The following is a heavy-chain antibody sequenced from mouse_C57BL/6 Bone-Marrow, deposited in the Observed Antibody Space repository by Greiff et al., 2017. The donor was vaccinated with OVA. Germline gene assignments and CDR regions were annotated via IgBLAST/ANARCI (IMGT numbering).Heavy chain of an antibody. J-gene: IGHJ2*01. CDR3: ARATTVKNY. Sequence: EVQLQQSGPELVKPGASVKISCKASGYTFTDYYMNWVKQSHGKSLEWIGDINPNNGGTSYNQKFKGKATLTVDKSSSTAYMELRSLTSEDSAVYYCARATTVKNYWGQGTTLTVSS. CDR2: INPNNGGT. V-gene: IGHV1-26*01. D-gene: IGHD1-1*01. CDR1: GYTFTDYY.